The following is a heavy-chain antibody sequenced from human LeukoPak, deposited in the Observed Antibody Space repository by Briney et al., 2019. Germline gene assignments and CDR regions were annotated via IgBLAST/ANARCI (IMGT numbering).Heavy chain of an antibody. CDR2: ISSSSSYI. CDR3: AREAYSSSWPRVDY. J-gene: IGHJ4*02. Sequence: GGSLRLSCAASGFTFNNYALGWVRQAPGKGLEWVSSISSSSSYIYYADSVKGRFTISRDNAKNSLYLQMNSLRAEDTAVYYCAREAYSSSWPRVDYWGQGTLVTVSS. V-gene: IGHV3-21*01. D-gene: IGHD6-13*01. CDR1: GFTFNNYA.